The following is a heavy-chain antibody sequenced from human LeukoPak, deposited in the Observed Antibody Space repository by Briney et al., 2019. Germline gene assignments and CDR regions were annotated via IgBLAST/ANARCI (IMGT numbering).Heavy chain of an antibody. J-gene: IGHJ3*02. Sequence: GESLRISRKGSGYSFTSYWISWVRQMPGKGLEWKWRSNPSDSYTNYSPSFQGHVTISADKSISTAYLQWSSLKASDTAMYYCARVTSGYCSGGSCYPIGAFDIWGQGTMVTVSS. D-gene: IGHD2-15*01. CDR2: SNPSDSYT. V-gene: IGHV5-10-1*01. CDR3: ARVTSGYCSGGSCYPIGAFDI. CDR1: GYSFTSYW.